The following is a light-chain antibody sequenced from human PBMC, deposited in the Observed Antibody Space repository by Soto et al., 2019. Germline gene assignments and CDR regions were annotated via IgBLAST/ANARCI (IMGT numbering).Light chain of an antibody. V-gene: IGKV1-39*01. CDR1: QNINSY. Sequence: DIPMTQSPSSLPASVGDTITISCRASQNINSYVHWYQQSPGKPPKVLLYASSNFHRGAPSRFTGSGSGTDFTLTISGVQPEDFVTYYCQQSYNSPWTFGQGTKVYI. CDR2: ASS. CDR3: QQSYNSPWT. J-gene: IGKJ1*01.